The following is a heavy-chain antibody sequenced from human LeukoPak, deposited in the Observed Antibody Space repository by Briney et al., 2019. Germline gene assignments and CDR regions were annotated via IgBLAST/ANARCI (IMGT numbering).Heavy chain of an antibody. CDR2: IGSYNGNT. CDR3: ARKASSYYYGSGSYLYYYYMDV. J-gene: IGHJ6*03. V-gene: IGHV1-18*01. Sequence: GASVKVSCKASGYTFNRYGISWVRQAPGQGLEWMGWIGSYNGNTNYAQKLQGRVTMTTDTSTSTAYMELRSLKSDDTAVYYCARKASSYYYGSGSYLYYYYMDVWGKGTTVTVSS. CDR1: GYTFNRYG. D-gene: IGHD3-10*01.